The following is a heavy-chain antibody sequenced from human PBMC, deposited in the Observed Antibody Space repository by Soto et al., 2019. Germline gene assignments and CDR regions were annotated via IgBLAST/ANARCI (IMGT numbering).Heavy chain of an antibody. D-gene: IGHD6-19*01. CDR2: VSPKSGNT. CDR1: GYNFFDYG. CDR3: AAAHIGVAVPNWFDP. Sequence: QIQLVQSGAEVKKPGASVKVSCKASGYNFFDYGVSWVRQAPGQGLEWMGWVSPKSGNTDYARKVQSRVTMTTDTSTRTAYMELRGLRSDDTAVYYCAAAHIGVAVPNWFDPWGQGTLVTVSS. V-gene: IGHV1-18*01. J-gene: IGHJ5*02.